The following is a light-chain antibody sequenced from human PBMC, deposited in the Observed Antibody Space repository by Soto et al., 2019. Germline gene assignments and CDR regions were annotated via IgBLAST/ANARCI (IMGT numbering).Light chain of an antibody. Sequence: QSALTQPASVSGSPGQSITISCTGASSDVGGYNYVSWYQQHPGKAPKLMIYEVSNRPSGVSNRFSGSKSGNTASLTISGLQAEDEADYYCTSYTSSTALVFATGTKVTLL. CDR2: EVS. CDR1: SSDVGGYNY. J-gene: IGLJ1*01. V-gene: IGLV2-14*01. CDR3: TSYTSSTALV.